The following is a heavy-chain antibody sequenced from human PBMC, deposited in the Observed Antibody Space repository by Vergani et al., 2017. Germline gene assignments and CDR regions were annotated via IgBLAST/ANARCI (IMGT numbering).Heavy chain of an antibody. CDR2: IYYSGST. Sequence: QVQLQESGPGLVKPSETLSLTCTVSGGSISSYYWSWIRQPPGKGLEWIGYIYYSGSTNYNPSLKSRVTISVDTSKNQFSLKLSSVTAADTAVSYCARAWSGSFGVNYFDYWGQGTLVTVSS. V-gene: IGHV4-59*01. J-gene: IGHJ4*02. D-gene: IGHD1-26*01. CDR1: GGSISSYY. CDR3: ARAWSGSFGVNYFDY.